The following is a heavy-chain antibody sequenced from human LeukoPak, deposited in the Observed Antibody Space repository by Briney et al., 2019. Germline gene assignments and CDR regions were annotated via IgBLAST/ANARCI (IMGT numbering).Heavy chain of an antibody. D-gene: IGHD3-3*01. V-gene: IGHV5-51*01. Sequence: GESLKISCKGSGYRFTSYWIGWVRQMPGKGLEWMGIIYLGDSDSSYSPPFQGQVTISADMSISTAYLQWSSLKASDTVMYYCARRKKHYDFWSSSTDYYYYYMDVWGKGTTVTVSS. CDR2: IYLGDSDS. J-gene: IGHJ6*03. CDR3: ARRKKHYDFWSSSTDYYYYYMDV. CDR1: GYRFTSYW.